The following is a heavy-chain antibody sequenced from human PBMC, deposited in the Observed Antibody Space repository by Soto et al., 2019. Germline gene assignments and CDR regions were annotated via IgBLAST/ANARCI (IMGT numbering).Heavy chain of an antibody. CDR1: GGTFSSYA. Sequence: ASVKVSCKASGGTFSSYAISWVRQAPGQGLEWMGGIIPIFGTANYAQKFQGRVTITADESTSTAYMELSSLRSEDTAVYYCARGRPTTVTSNNYYYYGMDVWGQGTTVTV. V-gene: IGHV1-69*13. D-gene: IGHD4-17*01. CDR2: IIPIFGTA. J-gene: IGHJ6*02. CDR3: ARGRPTTVTSNNYYYYGMDV.